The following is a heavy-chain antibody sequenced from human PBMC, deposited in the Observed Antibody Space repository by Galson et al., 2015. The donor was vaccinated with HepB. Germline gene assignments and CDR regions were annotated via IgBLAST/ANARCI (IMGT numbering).Heavy chain of an antibody. CDR3: ARDRFGMVSSPAYY. J-gene: IGHJ4*02. CDR2: ISAYNGNT. V-gene: IGHV1-18*01. CDR1: GYTFTSYG. D-gene: IGHD3-3*01. Sequence: SVKVSCKASGYTFTSYGISWVRQAPGQGLEWMGWISAYNGNTNYAQKLQDRVTMTTDTSTSTAYMELRSLRSDDTAVYYCARDRFGMVSSPAYYWGQGTLVTVSS.